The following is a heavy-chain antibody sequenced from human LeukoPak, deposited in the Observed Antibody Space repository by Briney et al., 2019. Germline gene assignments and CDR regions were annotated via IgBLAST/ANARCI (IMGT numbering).Heavy chain of an antibody. CDR1: GYTFTGYY. J-gene: IGHJ3*02. CDR3: ARGDGDGPARRAFDI. Sequence: ASVKVSCKASGYTFTGYYIHWVRQAPGQGLEWMGWINPTSGDTNYVQKFQGRVIMTRDTSISTAYMELSRVRSDDTAVYYCARGDGDGPARRAFDIWGQGTMVTVSS. D-gene: IGHD7-27*01. V-gene: IGHV1-2*02. CDR2: INPTSGDT.